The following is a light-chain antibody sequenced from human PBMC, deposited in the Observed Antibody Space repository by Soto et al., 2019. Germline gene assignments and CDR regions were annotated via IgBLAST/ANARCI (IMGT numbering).Light chain of an antibody. Sequence: QSVLTQPASVSGSPGQSITISCTGTSSEVGGYNYVSWYQQHPGEAPKLMIYDVNNRPSGVSNRFTGSKSGNTASLTISGLQAEDEADYYCSSYTIISTYVFGTGTKVTVL. CDR2: DVN. V-gene: IGLV2-14*01. CDR1: SSEVGGYNY. J-gene: IGLJ1*01. CDR3: SSYTIISTYV.